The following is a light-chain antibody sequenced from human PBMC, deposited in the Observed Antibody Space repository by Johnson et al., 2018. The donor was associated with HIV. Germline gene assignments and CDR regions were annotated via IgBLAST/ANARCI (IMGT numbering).Light chain of an antibody. CDR3: GTWDMSLTAGRYC. CDR1: SSDMGNYA. V-gene: IGLV1-51*01. Sequence: QSVLTQPPSVSAAPGQKVTISCSGSSSDMGNYAVSWYQQLPGTAPKLLIYDNNKRPSGIPDRFSGSKSATSATLGITGLQTGDEADYYCGTWDMSLTAGRYCFGSGTKVTVL. CDR2: DNN. J-gene: IGLJ1*01.